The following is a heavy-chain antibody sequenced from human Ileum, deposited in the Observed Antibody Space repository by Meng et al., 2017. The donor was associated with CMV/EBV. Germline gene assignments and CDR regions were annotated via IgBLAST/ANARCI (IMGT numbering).Heavy chain of an antibody. J-gene: IGHJ4*02. V-gene: IGHV3-66*02. CDR1: GFTVSSNY. D-gene: IGHD3-3*01. CDR2: IYSGGST. Sequence: SLKISCAASGFTVSSNYMSWVRQAPGKGLEWVSVIYSGGSTYYADSVKGRFTISRDNSKNTLYLQMNSLSAEDTAVYYCARGGRRFLDYWGQGTLVTVSS. CDR3: ARGGRRFLDY.